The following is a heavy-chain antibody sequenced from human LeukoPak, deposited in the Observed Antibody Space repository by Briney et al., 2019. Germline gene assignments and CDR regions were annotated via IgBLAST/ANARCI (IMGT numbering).Heavy chain of an antibody. CDR3: ARDKPPGEMSTGRGAFDI. V-gene: IGHV3-66*01. J-gene: IGHJ3*02. Sequence: PGGSLRLSCAASGFTFSSYSMNWVRQAPGKGLEWVSVIYSDGYTYYADSVKGRFTISRDNPKNMVYLQASSLRAEDTAVYYCARDKPPGEMSTGRGAFDIWGQGTMVTVS. CDR1: GFTFSSYS. D-gene: IGHD5-24*01. CDR2: IYSDGYT.